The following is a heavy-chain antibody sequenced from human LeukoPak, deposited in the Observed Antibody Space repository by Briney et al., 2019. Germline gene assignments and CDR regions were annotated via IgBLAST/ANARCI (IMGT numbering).Heavy chain of an antibody. D-gene: IGHD4-17*01. J-gene: IGHJ4*02. CDR2: INHSGST. Sequence: PSETLSLTCAVYGGSFSGYYWSWIRQPPGKGLEWIGEINHSGSTNYNPSLKSRVTISVDTSKNQFSLKLSSVTAADTAVYYCARATVTTVIHFDYWGQGTLVTVSS. V-gene: IGHV4-34*01. CDR3: ARATVTTVIHFDY. CDR1: GGSFSGYY.